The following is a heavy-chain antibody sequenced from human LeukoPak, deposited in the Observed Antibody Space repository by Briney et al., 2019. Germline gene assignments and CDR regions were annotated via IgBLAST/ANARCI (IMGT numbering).Heavy chain of an antibody. CDR3: AREILPYSSSFAGYYFDY. CDR2: ISYDGSNK. CDR1: GFTFSSYA. Sequence: GGSLRLSCAASGFTFSSYAMHWVRQAPGKGLEWVAVISYDGSNKYYADSVKGRFTISRDNSKNTLYLQMNSLRAEDTAVYYCAREILPYSSSFAGYYFDYWGQGTLVTVSS. D-gene: IGHD6-6*01. J-gene: IGHJ4*02. V-gene: IGHV3-30-3*01.